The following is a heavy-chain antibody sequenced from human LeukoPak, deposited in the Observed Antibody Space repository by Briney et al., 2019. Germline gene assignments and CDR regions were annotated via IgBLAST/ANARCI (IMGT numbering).Heavy chain of an antibody. D-gene: IGHD1-26*01. V-gene: IGHV4-59*01. J-gene: IGHJ4*02. CDR2: IYYSGST. CDR1: GGSINSYY. Sequence: SETLSLTCTVSGGSINSYYWSWIRQPPGKGLEWIAYIYYSGSTSYNPSLKSRVTISVDTSKNQFSLKLNSVTAADTAMYYCARLFHPALSGNYPFDYWGQGTLVTVSS. CDR3: ARLFHPALSGNYPFDY.